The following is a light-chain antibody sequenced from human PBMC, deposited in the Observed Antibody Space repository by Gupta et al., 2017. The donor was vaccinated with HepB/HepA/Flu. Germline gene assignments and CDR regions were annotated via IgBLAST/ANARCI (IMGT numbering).Light chain of an antibody. J-gene: IGKJ1*01. CDR2: KVS. Sequence: AVMTKSPLSLPVTLGQPASISCRSSQSLVHTEGNICLNWFQQRPGKSPRRLIYKVSSRDSGVPDRFSGSGSGTDFTLNISSVQAEDFGVYYCKQAQSCTYTFGQGTKVEIK. V-gene: IGKV2-30*02. CDR3: KQAQSCTYT. CDR1: QSLVHTEGNIC.